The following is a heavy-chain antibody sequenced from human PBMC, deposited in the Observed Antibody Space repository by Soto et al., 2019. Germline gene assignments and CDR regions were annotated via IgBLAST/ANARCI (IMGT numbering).Heavy chain of an antibody. J-gene: IGHJ6*02. Sequence: PGGSLRLSCAASGFTFSSYGMHWVRQAPGKGLEWVAVISYDGSNKYYADSVKGRFTISRDNSKNTLYLQMNSLRAEDTAVYYCAKQFLSFGELLYGYYYYGMDVWGQGTTVTAP. CDR1: GFTFSSYG. D-gene: IGHD3-10*01. V-gene: IGHV3-30*18. CDR3: AKQFLSFGELLYGYYYYGMDV. CDR2: ISYDGSNK.